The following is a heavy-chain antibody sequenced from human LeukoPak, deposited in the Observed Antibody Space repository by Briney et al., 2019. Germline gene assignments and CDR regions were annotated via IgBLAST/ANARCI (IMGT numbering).Heavy chain of an antibody. D-gene: IGHD2-2*02. J-gene: IGHJ5*02. Sequence: SETLSLTCTVSGGSISSGGYYWSWIRQHPGKGLEWIGYIYYSGSTYYNPSLKSRATISVDTSKNQLSLKLSSVTAADTAVYYCARDCHCSSTSCYTRGWFDPWGQGTLVTVSS. CDR2: IYYSGST. CDR3: ARDCHCSSTSCYTRGWFDP. V-gene: IGHV4-31*03. CDR1: GGSISSGGYY.